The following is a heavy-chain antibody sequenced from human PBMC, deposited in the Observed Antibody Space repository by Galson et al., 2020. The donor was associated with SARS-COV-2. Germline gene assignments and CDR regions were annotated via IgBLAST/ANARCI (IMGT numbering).Heavy chain of an antibody. CDR1: GYTFMSHD. V-gene: IGHV1-18*01. Sequence: ASVKVSCKASGYTFMSHDISWVRQAPGQGLEWMGWIRTYNGNTKNAQTLQGRVTMTTDTSTTTAYLELRSLRSDDTAVYYCARVSYYDSSGYPDAFDIWGQGTMVTVSS. D-gene: IGHD3-22*01. CDR3: ARVSYYDSSGYPDAFDI. J-gene: IGHJ3*02. CDR2: IRTYNGNT.